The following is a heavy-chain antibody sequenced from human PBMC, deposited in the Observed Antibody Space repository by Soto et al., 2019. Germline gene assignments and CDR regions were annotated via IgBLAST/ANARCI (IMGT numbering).Heavy chain of an antibody. CDR3: ARAYCSGGSCTRFGDFDI. Sequence: GSLRLTGAASGLSFSSNYMSWVRQAPGKGLEWVSVIYSGGSTYYADSVKGRFTISRDNSKNTLYLQMNSLRAEDTAVYYCARAYCSGGSCTRFGDFDIWGQGTMVTVSS. V-gene: IGHV3-66*01. D-gene: IGHD2-15*01. CDR1: GLSFSSNY. CDR2: IYSGGST. J-gene: IGHJ3*02.